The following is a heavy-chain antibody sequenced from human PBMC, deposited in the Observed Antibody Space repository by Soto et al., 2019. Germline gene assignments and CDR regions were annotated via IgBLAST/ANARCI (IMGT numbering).Heavy chain of an antibody. CDR3: ARGPPTYGVFDY. V-gene: IGHV4-34*01. Sequence: PSKTLSFTCTVCVDSISSYYWSWTRQPPGKGLEWIGEINHSGSTNSTPSLKSRVTISVATSKNQFCLKPSSVTAADTAVYYCARGPPTYGVFDYWGQGTLVTVSS. J-gene: IGHJ4*02. D-gene: IGHD4-17*01. CDR1: VDSISSYY. CDR2: INHSGST.